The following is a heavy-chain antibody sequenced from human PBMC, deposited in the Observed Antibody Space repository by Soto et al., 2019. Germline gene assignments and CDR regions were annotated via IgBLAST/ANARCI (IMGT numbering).Heavy chain of an antibody. D-gene: IGHD3-9*01. CDR2: IWYDGSNK. J-gene: IGHJ4*02. CDR3: ARGGYFDWFPTDY. Sequence: QVQLVESGGGVVQPGSSLRLSCAASGFTFSSYGMHWVRQAPGKGLEWVAVIWYDGSNKYYADSVKGRFTISRDNSKNTLYLQMNSLRAEDTAVYYCARGGYFDWFPTDYWGQGTQVTVSS. V-gene: IGHV3-33*01. CDR1: GFTFSSYG.